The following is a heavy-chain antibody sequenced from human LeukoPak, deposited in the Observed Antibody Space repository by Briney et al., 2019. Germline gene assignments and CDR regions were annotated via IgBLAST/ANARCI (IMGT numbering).Heavy chain of an antibody. Sequence: GGSLRLSCAASGFTVSSNYMTWVRRAPGKGLEWVSVLYSDGNRYYTDSVRGRFTISRDNSKNTLYLQMNSLRAEDTAVYYCALRGTYYYHWGQGTLVTVSS. J-gene: IGHJ5*02. CDR3: ALRGTYYYH. CDR2: LYSDGNR. CDR1: GFTVSSNY. V-gene: IGHV3-66*01. D-gene: IGHD2/OR15-2a*01.